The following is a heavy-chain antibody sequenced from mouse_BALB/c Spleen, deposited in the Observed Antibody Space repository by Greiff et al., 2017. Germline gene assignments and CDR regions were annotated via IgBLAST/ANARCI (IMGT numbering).Heavy chain of an antibody. V-gene: IGHV5-12-1*01. CDR3: ARQRYFDV. CDR1: GFAFSSYD. Sequence: EVMLVESGGGLVKPGGSLKLSCAASGFAFSSYDMSWVRQTPEKRLEWVAYISSGGGSTYYPDTVKGRFTISRDNAKNTLYLQMSSLKSEDTAMYYCARQRYFDVWGAGTTVTVSS. J-gene: IGHJ1*01. CDR2: ISSGGGST.